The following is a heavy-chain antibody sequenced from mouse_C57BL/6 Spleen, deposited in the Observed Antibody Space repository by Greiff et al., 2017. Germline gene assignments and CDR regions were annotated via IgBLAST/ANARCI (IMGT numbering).Heavy chain of an antibody. V-gene: IGHV5-4*01. CDR2: ISDGGSYT. CDR1: GFTFSSYA. J-gene: IGHJ1*03. CDR3: ARDHAVVATRGYFDV. D-gene: IGHD1-1*01. Sequence: EVQGVESGGGLVKPGGSLKLSCAASGFTFSSYAMSWVRQTPEKRLEWVATISDGGSYTYYPDNVKGRFTISRDNAKNNLYLQMSHLKSEDTAMYYCARDHAVVATRGYFDVWGTGTTVTVSS.